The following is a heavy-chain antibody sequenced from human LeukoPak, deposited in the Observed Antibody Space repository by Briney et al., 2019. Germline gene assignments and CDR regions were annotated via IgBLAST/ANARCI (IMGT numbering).Heavy chain of an antibody. CDR2: INPSSGGT. V-gene: IGHV1-2*02. Sequence: ASVKVSCTASGYMFTGYYMHWVRQAPGQGLEWMGWINPSSGGTNYAQKFQGRVTMTRDTSISTAYMDLNRLRSDDTAVYYCARVVAVTGTPVYYMDVWGKGTTVTVSS. CDR3: ARVVAVTGTPVYYMDV. D-gene: IGHD6-19*01. CDR1: GYMFTGYY. J-gene: IGHJ6*03.